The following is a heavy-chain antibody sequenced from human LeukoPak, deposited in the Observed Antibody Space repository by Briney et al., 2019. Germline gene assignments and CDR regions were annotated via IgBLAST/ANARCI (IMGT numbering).Heavy chain of an antibody. D-gene: IGHD3-10*01. CDR2: IKQDGSEK. Sequence: GGSLRLSCAAPGFTFSSYWMSWVRQAPGKGLEWVANIKQDGSEKYYVDSVKGRFTISRDNAKNSLYLQMNSLRAEDTAVYYCARDSLGLLWFGEGGQGTLVTVSS. V-gene: IGHV3-7*01. CDR1: GFTFSSYW. CDR3: ARDSLGLLWFGE. J-gene: IGHJ4*02.